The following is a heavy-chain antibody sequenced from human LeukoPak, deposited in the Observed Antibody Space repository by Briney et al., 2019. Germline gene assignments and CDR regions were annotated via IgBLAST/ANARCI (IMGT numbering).Heavy chain of an antibody. Sequence: PSQTLSLTCTVSGGSISSGGYYWSWIRQHPGKGLEWIGYIYYSGSTYYNPSLKSRVTISVDTSKNQFSLKLSSVTAADTAVYYCARLHSGGKGAYNWFDPWAREPWSPSP. CDR1: GGSISSGGYY. J-gene: IGHJ5*02. V-gene: IGHV4-31*03. D-gene: IGHD2-8*02. CDR2: IYYSGST. CDR3: ARLHSGGKGAYNWFDP.